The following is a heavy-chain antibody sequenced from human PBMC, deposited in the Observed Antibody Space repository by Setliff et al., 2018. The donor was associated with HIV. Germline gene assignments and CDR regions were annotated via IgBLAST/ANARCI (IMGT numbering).Heavy chain of an antibody. CDR3: ARGSGFYDRSAYYKT. CDR1: GGSISSGSYY. Sequence: PSETLSLTCTVSGGSISSGSYYWSWIRQPAGKGLEWIGHIYTSGSTYYNPSLKSRVTISVDTSMHQFSLNLTSVTAADTAVYYCARGSGFYDRSAYYKTWGQGTLVTVSS. V-gene: IGHV4-61*09. D-gene: IGHD3-22*01. J-gene: IGHJ4*02. CDR2: IYTSGST.